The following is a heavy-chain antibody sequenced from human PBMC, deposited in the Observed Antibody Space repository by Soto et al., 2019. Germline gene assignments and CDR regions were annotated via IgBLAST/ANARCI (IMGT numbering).Heavy chain of an antibody. CDR1: GGSFSGYY. V-gene: IGHV4-34*01. Sequence: SETLSLTCAVYGGSFSGYYWSWIRQPPGKGLEWIGEINHSGSTNYNPSLKSRVTISVDTSKNQFSLKLSSVTAADTAVYYCAREGYYYDSSGSEMGNFDYWGQGTLVTVSS. J-gene: IGHJ4*02. D-gene: IGHD3-22*01. CDR3: AREGYYYDSSGSEMGNFDY. CDR2: INHSGST.